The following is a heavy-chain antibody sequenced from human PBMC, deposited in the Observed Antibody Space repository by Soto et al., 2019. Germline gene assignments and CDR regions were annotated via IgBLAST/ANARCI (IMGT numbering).Heavy chain of an antibody. V-gene: IGHV1-69*01. CDR1: GGPLISYA. D-gene: IGHD2-21*02. J-gene: IGHJ6*02. CDR3: ARDPRGGDCHSPASYYYGMDV. CDR2: IIPIFGIG. Sequence: GXPVKVAYKASGGPLISYAIIWGRRAPGQGLEWMGGIIPIFGIGNYAQKFQGRVTITADESTSTAYMELSSLRSEDTAVYYCARDPRGGDCHSPASYYYGMDVWGQGTTVTVSS.